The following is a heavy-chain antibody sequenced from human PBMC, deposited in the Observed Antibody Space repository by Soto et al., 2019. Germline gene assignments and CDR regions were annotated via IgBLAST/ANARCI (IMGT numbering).Heavy chain of an antibody. CDR2: IYYSGST. V-gene: IGHV4-59*01. CDR3: ARVSYDFWSGRDVGNWFDP. D-gene: IGHD3-3*01. Sequence: SETLSLTCTVSGGSISSYYWSWIRQPPGKGLEWIGYIYYSGSTNYNPSLKSRVTISVDTSKNQFSLKLSSVTAADTAVYYCARVSYDFWSGRDVGNWFDPWGQGTLVTVSS. J-gene: IGHJ5*02. CDR1: GGSISSYY.